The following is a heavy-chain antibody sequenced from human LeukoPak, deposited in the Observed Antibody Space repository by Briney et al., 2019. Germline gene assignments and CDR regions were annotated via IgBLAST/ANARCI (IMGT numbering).Heavy chain of an antibody. D-gene: IGHD2-2*01. Sequence: GASVKVSCKASGYTFTGYYMHWVRQAPGQGLEWMGWINPNSGGTNYAQKFQSRVTMTEDTSTDTAYMELSSLRSEDTAVYYCATSGVDWDCSSTSCYHYYYGMDVWGQGTTVTVSS. J-gene: IGHJ6*02. CDR3: ATSGVDWDCSSTSCYHYYYGMDV. V-gene: IGHV1-2*02. CDR1: GYTFTGYY. CDR2: INPNSGGT.